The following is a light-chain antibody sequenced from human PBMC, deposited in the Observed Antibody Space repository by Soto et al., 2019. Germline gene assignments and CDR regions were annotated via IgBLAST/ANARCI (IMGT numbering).Light chain of an antibody. V-gene: IGKV3-20*01. CDR3: QQYVTSPWT. CDR2: AAS. J-gene: IGKJ1*01. Sequence: EIVLTQSPGTLSLSPGERATLSCRASQTVSDIYLAWYQQKPGQAPRLLFYAASRRAAGIPDRFSGSGSGTDFALTISRLEPEDFAMYYCQQYVTSPWTFGQGTKVDIK. CDR1: QTVSDIY.